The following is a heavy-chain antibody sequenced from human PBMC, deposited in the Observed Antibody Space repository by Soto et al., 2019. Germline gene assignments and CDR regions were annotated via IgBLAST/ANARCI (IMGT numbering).Heavy chain of an antibody. CDR2: TRNKATSYTT. Sequence: EVQLVESGGGLVQPGGSLRLSCAASGFTFSDYYMDWVRQAPGKGLEWVGRTRNKATSYTTEYAASVKGRFTISRDDSKNSLYLQMNSLNTEDTAVYYCARAGRLGATIPAEYFQHWGQGTLATVSS. CDR3: ARAGRLGATIPAEYFQH. D-gene: IGHD1-26*01. J-gene: IGHJ1*01. CDR1: GFTFSDYY. V-gene: IGHV3-72*01.